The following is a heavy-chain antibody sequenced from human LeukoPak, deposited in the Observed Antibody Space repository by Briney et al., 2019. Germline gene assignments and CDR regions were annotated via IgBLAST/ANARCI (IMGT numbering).Heavy chain of an antibody. CDR1: GGSISSSNW. Sequence: SGTLSLTCAVSGGSISSSNWWSWVRQPPGKGLEWIGEIYHSGSTNYNPSLKSRVTISVDTSKNQFSLKLRSVTAADTAVYYCARLWFGELVTDSWGQGTLVTVSS. CDR2: IYHSGST. V-gene: IGHV4-4*02. CDR3: ARLWFGELVTDS. J-gene: IGHJ4*02. D-gene: IGHD3-10*01.